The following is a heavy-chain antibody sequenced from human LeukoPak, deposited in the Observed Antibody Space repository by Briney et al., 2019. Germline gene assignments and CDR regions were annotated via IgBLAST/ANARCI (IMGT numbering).Heavy chain of an antibody. J-gene: IGHJ4*02. CDR3: ARVSPMVRGVIIAGLFDY. D-gene: IGHD3-10*01. CDR1: GFTFSNYA. V-gene: IGHV3-30*04. Sequence: PGRSLRLSCAASGFTFSNYAMHCVRQAPGKGVEWVAVISYDGSNKYYADSVKGRFTISRDNSKNTLYLQMNSLRAEDTAVYYCARVSPMVRGVIIAGLFDYWGQGTLVTVSS. CDR2: ISYDGSNK.